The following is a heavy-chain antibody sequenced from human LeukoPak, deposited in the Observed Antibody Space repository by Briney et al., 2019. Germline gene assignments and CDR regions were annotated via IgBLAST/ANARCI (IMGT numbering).Heavy chain of an antibody. V-gene: IGHV4-4*07. Sequence: SETLSLTCTVSGGSLSSYYWSWIRQPAGKGLEWIGRIYTSGSTNYNPSLKSRVTMSVDTSKNQFSLKLSSVTAADTAVYYCARRLYYYGSGTYYYYGMDVWGQGTTVTVSS. CDR3: ARRLYYYGSGTYYYYGMDV. CDR1: GGSLSSYY. D-gene: IGHD3-10*01. CDR2: IYTSGST. J-gene: IGHJ6*02.